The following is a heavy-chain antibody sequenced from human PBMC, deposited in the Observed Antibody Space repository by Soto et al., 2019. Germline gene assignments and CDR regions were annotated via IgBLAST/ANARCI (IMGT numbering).Heavy chain of an antibody. CDR2: IKRKIDGETT. CDR1: GFTFSGAW. Sequence: EVQLVESGGGLLKPGGSLRLSCAVSGFTFSGAWMTWVRQAPGKGLEWVGRIKRKIDGETTDYAAPVKGRFTISRDDSKNTLYLQMHSLKTEDTAMDYCTIGTGLTETDYWGQGALVPVSS. V-gene: IGHV3-15*01. CDR3: TIGTGLTETDY. J-gene: IGHJ4*02. D-gene: IGHD7-27*01.